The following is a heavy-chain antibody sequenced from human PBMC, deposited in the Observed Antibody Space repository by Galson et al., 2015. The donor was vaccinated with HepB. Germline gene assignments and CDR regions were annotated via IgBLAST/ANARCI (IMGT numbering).Heavy chain of an antibody. CDR3: ARVLTPGFRGVMSGYDY. D-gene: IGHD3-10*01. Sequence: SVKVSCKASGYTFTSYDINWVRQATGQGLEWMGWMNPNSGNTGYAQKFQGRVTMTRNTSTSTAYMELSSLRSEDTAVYYCARVLTPGFRGVMSGYDYWGQGTLVTVSS. V-gene: IGHV1-8*01. CDR2: MNPNSGNT. J-gene: IGHJ4*02. CDR1: GYTFTSYD.